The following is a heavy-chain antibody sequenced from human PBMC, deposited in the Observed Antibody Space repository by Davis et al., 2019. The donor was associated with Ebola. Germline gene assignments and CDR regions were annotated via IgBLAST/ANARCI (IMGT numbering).Heavy chain of an antibody. CDR2: ISGSGGST. CDR3: AKDRFKHDYGGNSLGY. D-gene: IGHD4-23*01. Sequence: GGSLRLSCAASGFTFSSYDMHWVRQGTGKGLEWVSAISGSGGSTYYADSVKGRFTISRDNSKNTLYLQMNSLRAEDTAVYYCAKDRFKHDYGGNSLGYWGQGTLVTVSS. CDR1: GFTFSSYD. V-gene: IGHV3-23*01. J-gene: IGHJ4*02.